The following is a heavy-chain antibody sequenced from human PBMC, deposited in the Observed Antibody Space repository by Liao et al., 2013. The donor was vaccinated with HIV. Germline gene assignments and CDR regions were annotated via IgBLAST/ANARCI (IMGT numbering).Heavy chain of an antibody. CDR2: IYYSGNT. D-gene: IGHD4-23*01. Sequence: QLQLQESGPGLVKPSETLSLTCSVSGGSVNSPTYYWGWIRQPPGRGLEWIGNIYYSGNTYYSPSLKSRLTISVDTSKNQFSLNLRSVTAADTAVYYCATASIALVTPHRFDFWGQGILVTVSS. CDR1: GGSVNSPTYY. V-gene: IGHV4-39*07. CDR3: ATASIALVTPHRFDF. J-gene: IGHJ4*02.